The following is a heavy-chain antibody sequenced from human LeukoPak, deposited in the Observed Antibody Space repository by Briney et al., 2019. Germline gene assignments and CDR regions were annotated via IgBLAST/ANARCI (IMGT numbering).Heavy chain of an antibody. CDR1: GFTFYNYG. V-gene: IGHV3-30*03. CDR2: ISYDGSNK. Sequence: LAGGSLRLSCAASGFTFYNYGMHWVRQAPGKGLEWVAVISYDGSNKYYADSVKGRFTISRDNSKNTLYLQMNSLRAEDTAVYYCARDGGAVAGTRPYFDYWGQGTLVTVSS. J-gene: IGHJ4*02. D-gene: IGHD6-19*01. CDR3: ARDGGAVAGTRPYFDY.